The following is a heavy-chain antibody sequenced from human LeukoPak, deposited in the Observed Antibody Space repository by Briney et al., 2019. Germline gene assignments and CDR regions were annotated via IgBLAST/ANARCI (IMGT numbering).Heavy chain of an antibody. CDR1: GFTFSSYW. Sequence: PGGSLRLSCAASGFTFSSYWMSWVRQAPGKGLEWVANIKQDGSEEYYVDSVKGRFTISRDNAKNSLYLQMNSLRAEDTAVYYCARSWLSQAGSEYFQHWGQGTLVTVSS. CDR2: IKQDGSEE. D-gene: IGHD3-22*01. J-gene: IGHJ1*01. V-gene: IGHV3-7*04. CDR3: ARSWLSQAGSEYFQH.